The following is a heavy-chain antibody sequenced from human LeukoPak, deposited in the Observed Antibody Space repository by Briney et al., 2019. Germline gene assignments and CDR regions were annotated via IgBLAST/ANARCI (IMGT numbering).Heavy chain of an antibody. D-gene: IGHD3-22*01. CDR3: ARGESHITLIVVVQRKFDP. Sequence: ASVKVSCKASGYTFTDYYIQWVRQAPGQGLEWMGWINPYRGGTHYEQKFQGRVTMTRDTSISTAYMELSRLRSDDTAVYYCARGESHITLIVVVQRKFDPWGQGTLVTVSS. J-gene: IGHJ5*02. V-gene: IGHV1-2*02. CDR2: INPYRGGT. CDR1: GYTFTDYY.